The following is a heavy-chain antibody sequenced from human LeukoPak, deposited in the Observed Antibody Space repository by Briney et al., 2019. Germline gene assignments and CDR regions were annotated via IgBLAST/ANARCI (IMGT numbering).Heavy chain of an antibody. CDR2: MYYSGST. CDR3: ARGRRRAADGDYNRRWGRYYYGMDV. V-gene: IGHV4-31*03. J-gene: IGHJ6*02. Sequence: SETLSLTCTVSGDSISSGGYYWSWIRQHPGKGLEWIGYMYYSGSTYYNPSLKSRISISIDTSKNQFSLKLSSVTAADTAVYYCARGRRRAADGDYNRRWGRYYYGMDVWGQGTTVTVSS. D-gene: IGHD4-17*01. CDR1: GDSISSGGYY.